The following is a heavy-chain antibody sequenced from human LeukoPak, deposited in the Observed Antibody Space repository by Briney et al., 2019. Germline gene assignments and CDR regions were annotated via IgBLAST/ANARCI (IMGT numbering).Heavy chain of an antibody. CDR1: GFTFSNYG. CDR3: AKGGRYSSSWYFDY. V-gene: IGHV3-30*02. D-gene: IGHD6-13*01. Sequence: GGSLRLSCAASGFTFSNYGMHWVRQAPGKGLEWVAFIRQDGSNKYYADSVKGRFTISRDNSKNTLYLQMNSLRAEDMALYYCAKGGRYSSSWYFDYWGQGTLVTVSS. CDR2: IRQDGSNK. J-gene: IGHJ4*02.